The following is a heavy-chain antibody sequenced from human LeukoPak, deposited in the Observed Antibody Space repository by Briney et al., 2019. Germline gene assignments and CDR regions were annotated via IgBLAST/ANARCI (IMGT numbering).Heavy chain of an antibody. CDR3: AREIPYYYDSSGYGRYYFDY. Sequence: GGSLRLSCAASGFTFSSSAMSWVRQAPGKGLEWVSAISNNGGYTYYADSVQGRFTISRDNSKSTLCLQMNSLRAEDTAVYYCAREIPYYYDSSGYGRYYFDYWGQGTLVTVSS. V-gene: IGHV3-23*01. J-gene: IGHJ4*02. D-gene: IGHD3-22*01. CDR2: ISNNGGYT. CDR1: GFTFSSSA.